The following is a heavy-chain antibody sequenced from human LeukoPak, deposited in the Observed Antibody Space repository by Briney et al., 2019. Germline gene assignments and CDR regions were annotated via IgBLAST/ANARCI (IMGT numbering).Heavy chain of an antibody. CDR3: ARGRPMYYDSSGYPLIYFDY. D-gene: IGHD3-22*01. J-gene: IGHJ4*02. CDR2: ISHSGST. Sequence: PSETLSLTCTVSGGSISSYYWSWIRQPPGKGVEWIGYISHSGSTNYNPSLKSRVTISVDTSKNQFSLKLSSVIAADTAVYYCARGRPMYYDSSGYPLIYFDYWGQGTLVTVSS. V-gene: IGHV4-59*01. CDR1: GGSISSYY.